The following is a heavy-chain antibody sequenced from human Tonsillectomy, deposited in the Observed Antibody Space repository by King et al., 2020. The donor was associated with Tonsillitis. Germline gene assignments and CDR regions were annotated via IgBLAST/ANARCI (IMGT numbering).Heavy chain of an antibody. Sequence: VQLVESGGGLGKPGGFLRLSWAASGFTVSHSWMSWVRQASWKGLEWGVRSKDKADCGTVDYAGSGKGRFTISRDDSKNILFLQMSILKIEDTSVYYCNTNGEDWGQGALVTVYS. CDR3: NTNGED. J-gene: IGHJ4*02. CDR2: SKDKADCGTV. D-gene: IGHD2-8*01. V-gene: IGHV3-15*01. CDR1: GFTVSHSW.